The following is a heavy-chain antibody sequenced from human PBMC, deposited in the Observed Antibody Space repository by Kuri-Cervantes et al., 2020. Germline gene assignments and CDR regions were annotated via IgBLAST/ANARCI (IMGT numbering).Heavy chain of an antibody. V-gene: IGHV4-30-4*08. CDR2: ISSSGST. CDR1: GNSISSGDYY. J-gene: IGHJ4*02. Sequence: SETLSLTCSVSGNSISSGDYYWSWIRQSPGKGLEWLGYISSSGSTYYHPYLKRRLAMSLDTSNNRFSLELSSVTAADTAVYYCARSTYYYDSSGYDWGQGTLVTVSS. CDR3: ARSTYYYDSSGYD. D-gene: IGHD3-22*01.